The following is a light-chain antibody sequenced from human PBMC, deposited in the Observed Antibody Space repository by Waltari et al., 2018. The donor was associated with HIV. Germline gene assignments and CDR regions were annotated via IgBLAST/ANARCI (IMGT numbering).Light chain of an antibody. CDR1: SSNNGAHCD. V-gene: IGLV1-40*01. Sequence: QSVLTQPPSVSGAPGQRISISCTGSSSNNGAHCDVHWYQQLPGTAPKLLIYGNINRASGVPDRFSGSKSETSASLAITGLQAEDEADYYCQSYDNRQVVFGGGTKVTVL. CDR3: QSYDNRQVV. J-gene: IGLJ2*01. CDR2: GNI.